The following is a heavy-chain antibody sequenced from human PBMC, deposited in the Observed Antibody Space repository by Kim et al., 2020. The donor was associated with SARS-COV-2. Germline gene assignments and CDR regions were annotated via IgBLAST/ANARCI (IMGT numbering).Heavy chain of an antibody. CDR3: ARSYYYGSGSYLVSVFFDY. J-gene: IGHJ4*02. D-gene: IGHD3-10*01. Sequence: GRFTLSRDNAKNSLYLQMNSLRAEDTAVYYCARSYYYGSGSYLVSVFFDYWGQGTLVTVSS. V-gene: IGHV3-11*03.